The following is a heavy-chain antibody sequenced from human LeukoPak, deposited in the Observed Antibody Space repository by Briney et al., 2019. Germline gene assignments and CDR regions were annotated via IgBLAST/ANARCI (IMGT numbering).Heavy chain of an antibody. CDR3: ARDEDSSVIRRFDS. Sequence: GGSLRLSCAASGFSFRSYPLSWVRQAPGKGLEWVSSISASGASTYYADSVKGRFNISRDNSKNTLFLQVNSLGAEDTAVYFCARDEDSSVIRRFDSWGQGTMVTVSS. CDR2: ISASGAST. D-gene: IGHD2-21*01. J-gene: IGHJ4*02. V-gene: IGHV3-23*01. CDR1: GFSFRSYP.